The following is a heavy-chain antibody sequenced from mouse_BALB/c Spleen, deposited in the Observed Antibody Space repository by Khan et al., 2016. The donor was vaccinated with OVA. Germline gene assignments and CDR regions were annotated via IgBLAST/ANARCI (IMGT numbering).Heavy chain of an antibody. CDR1: GFTFSDYY. CDR3: VRGYYGDPFAY. J-gene: IGHJ3*01. V-gene: IGHV5-4*02. CDR2: ISDINNYI. Sequence: EVELVESGGGLTKPGGSLKLSCAASGFTFSDYYMYWVRQTPEKRLEWVATISDINNYIYYQDNVKGRFTISRDNAKNNLYLQMNSLRSEDTAMYYCVRGYYGDPFAYWGQGILVSVSA. D-gene: IGHD2-13*01.